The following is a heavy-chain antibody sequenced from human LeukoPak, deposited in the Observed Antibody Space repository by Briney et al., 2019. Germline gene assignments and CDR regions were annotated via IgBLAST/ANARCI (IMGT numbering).Heavy chain of an antibody. CDR2: ISDDGNKK. J-gene: IGHJ4*02. V-gene: IGHV3-30*18. Sequence: GRSLRLSCGASGFTFTIYGMHWVRQAPGKGLEWVAVISDDGNKKYYADSVKGRFTISRDNSKNTVYLQMNSLRVEDTAVYYCAKTTGNIVGAYFDYWGQGTLVTVAS. D-gene: IGHD1-26*01. CDR1: GFTFTIYG. CDR3: AKTTGNIVGAYFDY.